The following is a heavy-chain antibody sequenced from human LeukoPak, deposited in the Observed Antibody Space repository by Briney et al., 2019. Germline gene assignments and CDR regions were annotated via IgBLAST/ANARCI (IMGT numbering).Heavy chain of an antibody. CDR1: GGSISSSSYY. V-gene: IGHV4-39*01. D-gene: IGHD2-8*01. CDR3: ARQAYCTNGVCFHYYYYYMDV. Sequence: SETLSLTCTVSGGSISSSSYYWGWIRQPPGKGLEWIGSIYYSGSTYYNPSLKSRVTISADTSKNQFSLKLSSVTAADTAVYYCARQAYCTNGVCFHYYYYYMDVWGKGTTVTVSS. CDR2: IYYSGST. J-gene: IGHJ6*03.